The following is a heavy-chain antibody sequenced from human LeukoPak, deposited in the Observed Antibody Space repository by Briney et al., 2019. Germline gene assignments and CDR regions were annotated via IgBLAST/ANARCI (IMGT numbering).Heavy chain of an antibody. CDR3: ARDSSSWYSYGMDV. Sequence: SQTLSLTCTVSGSSISSGDYYWSWIRQPPGKGLEWIGYIYYSGSTYYNPSLKSRVTISVDTSKNQFSLKLSSVTAADTAVYYCARDSSSWYSYGMDVWGKGTTVTVSS. CDR1: GSSISSGDYY. D-gene: IGHD6-13*01. CDR2: IYYSGST. V-gene: IGHV4-30-4*01. J-gene: IGHJ6*04.